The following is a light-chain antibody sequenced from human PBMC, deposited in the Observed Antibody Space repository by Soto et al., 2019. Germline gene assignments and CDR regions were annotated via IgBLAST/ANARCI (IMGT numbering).Light chain of an antibody. CDR3: QHSKEYPHT. CDR1: ASVYSN. Sequence: ETVMTQSPATLSVSPGERVTLSCRASASVYSNLAWYQQHPGQAPRLLIYGATGRATGIAARFSGSGSGNEFTLTISSLQSEDFAVYYCQHSKEYPHTFGQGNKLEI. V-gene: IGKV3-15*01. J-gene: IGKJ2*01. CDR2: GAT.